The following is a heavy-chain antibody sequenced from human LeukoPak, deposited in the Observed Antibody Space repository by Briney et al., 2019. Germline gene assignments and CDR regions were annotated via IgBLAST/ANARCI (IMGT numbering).Heavy chain of an antibody. CDR3: ARHTTQHIVVVIAILGWFDP. CDR1: GFTFSSYA. CDR2: ISYDGSNK. Sequence: GRSLRLSCAASGFTFSSYAMHWVRQAPGKGLEWVAVISYDGSNKYYADSVKGRFTISRDNSKNTLYLQMNSLRAEDTAVYYCARHTTQHIVVVIAILGWFDPWGQGTLVTVSS. J-gene: IGHJ5*02. V-gene: IGHV3-30-3*01. D-gene: IGHD2-21*01.